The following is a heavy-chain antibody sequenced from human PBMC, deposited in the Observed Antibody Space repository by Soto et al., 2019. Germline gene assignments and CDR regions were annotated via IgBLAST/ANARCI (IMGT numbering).Heavy chain of an antibody. V-gene: IGHV3-33*01. CDR3: ARDGPYRYCSSTSCYYYYYGMDV. J-gene: IGHJ6*02. CDR2: IWYDGSNK. D-gene: IGHD2-2*01. Sequence: HPGGSLRLSCAASGFTFSSYGMHWVRQAPGKGLEWVAVIWYDGSNKYYADSVKGRFTISRDNSKNTLYLQMNSLRAEDTAVYYCARDGPYRYCSSTSCYYYYYGMDVWGQGTTVTVSS. CDR1: GFTFSSYG.